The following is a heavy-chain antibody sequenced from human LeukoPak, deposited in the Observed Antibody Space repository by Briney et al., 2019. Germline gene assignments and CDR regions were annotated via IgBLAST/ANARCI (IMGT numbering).Heavy chain of an antibody. Sequence: ASVKVSCKASGYTFTSYYMHWVRQAPGQGLEWMGIINPSGGSTSYAQKFQGRVTMTRDTSTSTVYMEVSSLRSENTAVYYCARDIFPSYSGYDRTLPDYWGQGTLVTVSS. J-gene: IGHJ4*02. CDR2: INPSGGST. D-gene: IGHD5-12*01. CDR3: ARDIFPSYSGYDRTLPDY. CDR1: GYTFTSYY. V-gene: IGHV1-46*01.